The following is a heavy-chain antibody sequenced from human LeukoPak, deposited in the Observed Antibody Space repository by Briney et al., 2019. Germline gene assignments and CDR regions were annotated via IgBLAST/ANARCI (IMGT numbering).Heavy chain of an antibody. V-gene: IGHV4-59*08. J-gene: IGHJ5*02. D-gene: IGHD5-24*01. Sequence: SETLSLTCTVFGGSISNYYWSWIRQPPGKGLEWIGYIYYSGSTNYNPSLKSRVTISVDTSKNQFSLKMSSVTAADTAVYYCARHTAEKYNWFDRWGQGTLVTVSS. CDR1: GGSISNYY. CDR3: ARHTAEKYNWFDR. CDR2: IYYSGST.